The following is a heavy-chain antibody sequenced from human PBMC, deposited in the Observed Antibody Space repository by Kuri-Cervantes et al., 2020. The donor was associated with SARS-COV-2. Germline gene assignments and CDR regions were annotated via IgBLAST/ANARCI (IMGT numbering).Heavy chain of an antibody. Sequence: AAVKVSCKASVYTFTSYGISWVRQAPGQGLEWMGWIRAYNGNTNSAQKLQGSVTMTTDTSTSTAYMELRSLRSDDTAVYYCARDLTIVAGGFDYWGQGTLVTVSS. CDR2: IRAYNGNT. J-gene: IGHJ4*02. CDR3: ARDLTIVAGGFDY. V-gene: IGHV1-18*01. CDR1: VYTFTSYG. D-gene: IGHD4/OR15-4a*01.